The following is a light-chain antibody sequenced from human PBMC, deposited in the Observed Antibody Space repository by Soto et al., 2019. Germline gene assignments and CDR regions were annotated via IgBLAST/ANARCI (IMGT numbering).Light chain of an antibody. J-gene: IGKJ3*01. Sequence: IVCTLSTATLSLSLGERATLSGRASQSISSDLAWYQQKPGQAPRLLIYDASNTATGIPARFSGSGSGTDFTLTIRDLEADEFDVYYRQRRSNRLFGPGTKVDIK. CDR2: DAS. CDR3: QRRSNRL. V-gene: IGKV3-11*01. CDR1: QSISSD.